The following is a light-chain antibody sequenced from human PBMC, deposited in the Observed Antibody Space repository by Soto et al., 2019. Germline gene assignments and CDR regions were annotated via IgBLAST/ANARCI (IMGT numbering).Light chain of an antibody. J-gene: IGKJ2*01. Sequence: EIVMTQSPATLSVSPGERATLSCRASQSITGELAWYQQKPGQPPRLLIYGASTRATGVPARFSGSGSGSEFTLTISGLQSEDFAVYYCQQGHNWPLTFGQGTRLEI. CDR2: GAS. V-gene: IGKV3-15*01. CDR3: QQGHNWPLT. CDR1: QSITGE.